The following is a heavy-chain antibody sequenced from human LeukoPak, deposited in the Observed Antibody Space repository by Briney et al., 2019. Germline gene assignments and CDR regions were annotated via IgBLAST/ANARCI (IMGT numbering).Heavy chain of an antibody. CDR1: GGSISSSSYY. Sequence: SETLSLTCTVSGGSISSSSYYWGWIRQPPGKGLEWIGTIYYTGSTYYNPSLKSRVTISVDTSKNQFSLKVSSVIAADTAVYYCARQYSYGLFDYWGQGTLVTVSS. D-gene: IGHD5-18*01. CDR2: IYYTGST. V-gene: IGHV4-39*07. J-gene: IGHJ4*02. CDR3: ARQYSYGLFDY.